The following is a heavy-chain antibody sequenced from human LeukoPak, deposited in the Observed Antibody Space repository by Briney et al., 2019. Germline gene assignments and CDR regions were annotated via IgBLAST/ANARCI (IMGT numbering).Heavy chain of an antibody. CDR3: ARSATWDAFNI. J-gene: IGHJ3*02. D-gene: IGHD5-12*01. CDR2: IWYDGSNK. Sequence: GGSLRLSCAASGSTFSSYGMHWVRQAPGKGLEWVALIWYDGSNKYYADSVKGRFTISRDNSKNTLYLQMNSLRAEDTAVYYCARSATWDAFNIWGQGTMVTVSS. V-gene: IGHV3-33*01. CDR1: GSTFSSYG.